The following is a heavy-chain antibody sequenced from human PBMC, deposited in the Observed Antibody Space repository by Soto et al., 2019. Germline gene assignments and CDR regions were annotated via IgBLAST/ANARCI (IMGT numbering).Heavy chain of an antibody. CDR1: GYTFTSYG. CDR2: ISGYNGDT. J-gene: IGHJ4*02. CDR3: GRLSANRDYTSGLDY. Sequence: QVQLVQSGGEVRKPGASVKVSCKASGYTFTSYGITWVRQAPGQGLEWMGWISGYNGDTDYVQKFQGRVTMTTETYTNTAYMELSSLRSDATAVYSCGRLSANRDYTSGLDYWGQGTLVTVSS. V-gene: IGHV1-18*01. D-gene: IGHD3-10*01.